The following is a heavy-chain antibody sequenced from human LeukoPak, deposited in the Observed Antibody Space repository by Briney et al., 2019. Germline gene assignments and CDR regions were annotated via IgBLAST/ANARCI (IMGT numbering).Heavy chain of an antibody. Sequence: ASVKVSCKAFGYTFTSNYMHWVRQAPGQGPEWMGVISPSGGSTTYAQKFQGRVTLTRDMSTSTDYLELSSLRSEDTAVYYCASWMYGDPLGYWGQGTLVTVSS. CDR2: ISPSGGST. CDR3: ASWMYGDPLGY. V-gene: IGHV1-46*01. J-gene: IGHJ4*02. CDR1: GYTFTSNY. D-gene: IGHD4-17*01.